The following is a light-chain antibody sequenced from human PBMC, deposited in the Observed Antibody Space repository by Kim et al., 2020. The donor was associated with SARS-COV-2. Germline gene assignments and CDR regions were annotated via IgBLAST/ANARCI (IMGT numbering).Light chain of an antibody. CDR1: QSVSGW. V-gene: IGKV1-5*01. CDR2: DAT. CDR3: QQYNTSPWT. J-gene: IGKJ1*01. Sequence: AAGGDRVTITCRASQSVSGWLAWYQQRPGEAPKLLIYDATNLESGIPSRFSGSGSGTDFTLSISSLQPDDFGTYYCQQYNTSPWTFGQGTKVDIK.